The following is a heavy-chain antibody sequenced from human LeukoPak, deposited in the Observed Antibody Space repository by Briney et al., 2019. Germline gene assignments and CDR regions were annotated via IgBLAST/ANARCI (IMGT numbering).Heavy chain of an antibody. D-gene: IGHD1-14*01. J-gene: IGHJ4*02. CDR2: ISSGSSTI. V-gene: IGHV3-48*02. CDR1: GFTVDSNY. Sequence: GGSLRLSCAASGFTVDSNYLNWVRQAPGKGLEWVSYISSGSSTIYYADSVKGRFTISRDNAKNSLYLQMNSLRDEDTAVYYCTREPLDYWGQGTLVTVST. CDR3: TREPLDY.